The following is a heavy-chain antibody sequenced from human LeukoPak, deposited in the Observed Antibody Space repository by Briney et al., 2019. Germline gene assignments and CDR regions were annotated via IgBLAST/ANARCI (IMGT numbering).Heavy chain of an antibody. CDR3: AAAGPMYYFDY. J-gene: IGHJ4*02. Sequence: ASVKDSCKASGYTFSDYYIHWVRQAPGQRLEWMGWINPKSGDTKFAQKFQGRVTMTRDTSITTAYLELSSLTSDDAAVYYCAAAGPMYYFDYWGQGTLVTVSS. CDR1: GYTFSDYY. V-gene: IGHV1-2*02. CDR2: INPKSGDT. D-gene: IGHD3-10*02.